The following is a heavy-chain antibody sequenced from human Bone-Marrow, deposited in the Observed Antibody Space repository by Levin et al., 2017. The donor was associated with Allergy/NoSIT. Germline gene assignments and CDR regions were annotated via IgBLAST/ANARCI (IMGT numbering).Heavy chain of an antibody. CDR1: GFTFSYYW. CDR3: ARYMDAPRGTLRSDH. J-gene: IGHJ4*02. V-gene: IGHV3-7*03. D-gene: IGHD1-1*01. Sequence: SGGSLRLSCAASGFTFSYYWMKWVRQAPGKGLEWVATISEDGSEEYHLDSVKGRFTISRDNAKNSLYLQMNSLSAEDTAVYYCARYMDAPRGTLRSDHWGQGTLVTVSS. CDR2: ISEDGSEE.